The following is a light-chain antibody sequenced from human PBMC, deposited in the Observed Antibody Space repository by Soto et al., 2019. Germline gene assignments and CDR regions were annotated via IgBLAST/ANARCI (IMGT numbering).Light chain of an antibody. J-gene: IGLJ1*01. CDR3: SSYTSSSTYYV. CDR1: SSDVGGYNY. CDR2: DVS. Sequence: QCALTQPASVSGSPGQSIAISCTGTSSDVGGYNYVSWYQQHPGKAPKLMIYDVSNRPSGVSNRFSGSKSGNTASLTISGLQAEDEADYYRSSYTSSSTYYVFGTGTKVTVL. V-gene: IGLV2-14*01.